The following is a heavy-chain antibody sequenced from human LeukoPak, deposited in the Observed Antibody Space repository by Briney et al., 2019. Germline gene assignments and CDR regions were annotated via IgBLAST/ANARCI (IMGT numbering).Heavy chain of an antibody. J-gene: IGHJ6*03. CDR3: ARTVKSEGSSGYYMDV. Sequence: GGSLRLSCAASGFTFSSYWMSWVRQAPGKGLEWVSYISSSGSTIYYADSVKGRFTISRDNAKNSLYLQMNSLRAEDTAVYYCARTVKSEGSSGYYMDVWGKGTTVTVSS. CDR1: GFTFSSYW. CDR2: ISSSGSTI. V-gene: IGHV3-48*04.